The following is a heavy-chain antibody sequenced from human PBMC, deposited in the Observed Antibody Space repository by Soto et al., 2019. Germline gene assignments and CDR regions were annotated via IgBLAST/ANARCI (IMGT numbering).Heavy chain of an antibody. Sequence: GGTLRLSCAGSGFTPTTTPLSWVRQPPGKGLEWVTTISGTASRTYYVDSVKGRFFISRDNSKNTVTLQMNNLTVDDTAVYYCATSFRYFDNWGQGTRVTVSS. D-gene: IGHD3-9*01. J-gene: IGHJ4*02. CDR3: ATSFRYFDN. CDR2: ISGTASRT. CDR1: GFTPTTTP. V-gene: IGHV3-23*01.